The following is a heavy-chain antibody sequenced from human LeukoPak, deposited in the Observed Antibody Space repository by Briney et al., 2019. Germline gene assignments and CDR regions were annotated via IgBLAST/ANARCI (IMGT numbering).Heavy chain of an antibody. CDR3: AKDLLAYCGGDCYSAEDAFDI. CDR2: ISGSGGST. J-gene: IGHJ3*02. V-gene: IGHV3-23*01. Sequence: GGSLRLSCAASGFPFSSYAMSWVRQAPGKGLEWVSAISGSGGSTYYADSVKGRFTISRDNSKNTLYLQMNSLRAEDTAVYYCAKDLLAYCGGDCYSAEDAFDIWGQGTMVTVSS. CDR1: GFPFSSYA. D-gene: IGHD2-21*02.